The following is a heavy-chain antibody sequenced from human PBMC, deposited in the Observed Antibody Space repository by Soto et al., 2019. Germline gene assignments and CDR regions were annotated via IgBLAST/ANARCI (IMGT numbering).Heavy chain of an antibody. D-gene: IGHD6-13*01. CDR3: AKVSSSWYITSSLAY. CDR2: ISGSGGST. Sequence: ESLKISCAASGFTFSSYAMSWVRQAPGKGLEWVSAISGSGGSTYYADSVKGRFTISRDNSKNTLYLQMNSLRAEDTAVYYCAKVSSSWYITSSLAYWGQGTLVTVSS. J-gene: IGHJ4*02. V-gene: IGHV3-23*01. CDR1: GFTFSSYA.